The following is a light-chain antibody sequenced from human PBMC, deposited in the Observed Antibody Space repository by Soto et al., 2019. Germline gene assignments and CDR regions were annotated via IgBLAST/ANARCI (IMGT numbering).Light chain of an antibody. V-gene: IGKV3-15*01. CDR1: QSVSSN. J-gene: IGKJ5*01. Sequence: EVVMAQAPATLSVSPGEIATLSWRASQSVSSNLAWYQQKPGQAPRLLIYGASTRATGIPARFSGGGSGAEFTLTISSLQSEDFAVYYCQQHNNWPPITFGQGTRLEIK. CDR2: GAS. CDR3: QQHNNWPPIT.